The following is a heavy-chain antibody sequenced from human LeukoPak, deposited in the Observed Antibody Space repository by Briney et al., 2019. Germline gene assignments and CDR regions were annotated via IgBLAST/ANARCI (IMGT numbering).Heavy chain of an antibody. CDR2: ISRSSSYI. Sequence: GGSLRLSCAASAFSFSNYNMNWVRQAPGKGLEWVSSISRSSSYINYVDSVKGRFTISRDNAKNSLYLQMNSLRAEDTAVYYCARDWFHAIDYWGQGTLVTVSS. CDR3: ARDWFHAIDY. D-gene: IGHD2/OR15-2a*01. V-gene: IGHV3-21*01. J-gene: IGHJ4*02. CDR1: AFSFSNYN.